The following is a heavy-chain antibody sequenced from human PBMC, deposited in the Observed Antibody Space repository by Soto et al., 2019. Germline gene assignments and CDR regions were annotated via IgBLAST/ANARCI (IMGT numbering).Heavy chain of an antibody. CDR1: GGSISSYY. CDR3: ARDLAARPGSWFDP. D-gene: IGHD6-6*01. CDR2: IYYSGST. Sequence: SETLSLTCTVSGGSISSYYWSWIRQPPGKGLEWIGYIYYSGSTNYNPSLKSRVTISVDTSKNQFSLKLSSVTAADTAVYYCARDLAARPGSWFDPWGQGTLVTVSS. J-gene: IGHJ5*02. V-gene: IGHV4-59*01.